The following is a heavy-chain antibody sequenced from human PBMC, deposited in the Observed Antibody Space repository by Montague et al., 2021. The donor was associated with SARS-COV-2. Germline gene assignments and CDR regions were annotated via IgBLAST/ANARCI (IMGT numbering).Heavy chain of an antibody. CDR3: ARPGSGYSYGSGAFDY. J-gene: IGHJ4*02. D-gene: IGHD5-18*01. CDR1: GGSISNSIYY. V-gene: IGHV4-39*01. Sequence: SETLSLTCTLSGGSISNSIYYWDWIRQPPGKGLEWIGSIYYTENTYYXPSLKSRVTISIDTSKNQFSLKLSSVTAADTAVYYCARPGSGYSYGSGAFDYWGQGTLVTVSS. CDR2: IYYTENT.